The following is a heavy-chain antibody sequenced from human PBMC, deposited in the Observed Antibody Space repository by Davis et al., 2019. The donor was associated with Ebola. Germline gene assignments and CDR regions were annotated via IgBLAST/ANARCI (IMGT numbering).Heavy chain of an antibody. D-gene: IGHD2-2*02. V-gene: IGHV4-34*01. CDR3: ARSGKYCSSTSCYTNWFDP. J-gene: IGHJ5*02. Sequence: MPSETLSPTFALHGGSFSGYYCSWFRQPPGKGREWIGEINHSGSTNYNPFLKSRATISVDTSKNQFSLKLSSVTAADTAVYYCARSGKYCSSTSCYTNWFDPWGQGTLVTVSS. CDR2: INHSGST. CDR1: GGSFSGYY.